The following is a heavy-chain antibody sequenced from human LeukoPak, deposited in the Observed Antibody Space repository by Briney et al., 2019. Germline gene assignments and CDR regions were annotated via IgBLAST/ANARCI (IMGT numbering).Heavy chain of an antibody. Sequence: GRSLRLSCAASGFTFSSYPMHWVRQAPGKGLDWVAVISYDGSNKYYPDSVKGRFTISRDNSKNTVYLQMNSLRAEDTAVYYCASLGVWGYKAGYWGQGTLVTVSS. V-gene: IGHV3-30-3*01. D-gene: IGHD3-10*01. CDR1: GFTFSSYP. J-gene: IGHJ4*02. CDR3: ASLGVWGYKAGY. CDR2: ISYDGSNK.